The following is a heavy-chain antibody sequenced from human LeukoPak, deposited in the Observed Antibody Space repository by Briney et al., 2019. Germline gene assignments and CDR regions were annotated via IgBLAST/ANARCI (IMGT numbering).Heavy chain of an antibody. CDR3: ARDDVFDGSPGGY. D-gene: IGHD2-15*01. V-gene: IGHV4-34*01. Sequence: PSETLSLTCAVYGGSFSGYYWSWIRQPPGKGLEWIGEINHSGSTNYNPSLKSRVTISVDTSKNQFSLKLSSVTAADTAVYYCARDDVFDGSPGGYWGQGTLVTVSS. CDR1: GGSFSGYY. CDR2: INHSGST. J-gene: IGHJ4*02.